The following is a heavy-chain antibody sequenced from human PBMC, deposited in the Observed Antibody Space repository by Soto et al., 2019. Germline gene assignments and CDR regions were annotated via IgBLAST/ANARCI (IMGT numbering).Heavy chain of an antibody. V-gene: IGHV5-10-1*01. D-gene: IGHD4-4*01. CDR3: ARLQSPKYYYYYYGMDV. CDR2: IDPSDSYT. Sequence: PGESLKISCNGSGYSFTSYWISWVRQMPGKGLEWMGRIDPSDSYTNYSPSFQGHVTISADKSISTAYLQWSSLKASDTAMYYCARLQSPKYYYYYYGMDVWGQGTTVTVSS. CDR1: GYSFTSYW. J-gene: IGHJ6*02.